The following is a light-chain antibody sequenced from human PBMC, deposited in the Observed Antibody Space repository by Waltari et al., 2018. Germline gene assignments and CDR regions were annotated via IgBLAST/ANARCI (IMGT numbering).Light chain of an antibody. Sequence: ATLSVSPGERATLSCRASQSVRSNLAWYQQKPGQAPRLLIYGASTRATGIPARFSGSGSGTEFTLTISSLQSEDSAVYSCQHYNNWPPMFTFGQGTKLEIK. CDR3: QHYNNWPPMFT. V-gene: IGKV3-15*01. J-gene: IGKJ2*01. CDR1: QSVRSN. CDR2: GAS.